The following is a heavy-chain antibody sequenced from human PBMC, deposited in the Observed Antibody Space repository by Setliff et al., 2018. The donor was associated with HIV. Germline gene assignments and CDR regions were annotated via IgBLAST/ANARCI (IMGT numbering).Heavy chain of an antibody. V-gene: IGHV4-39*07. CDR2: IAYSGTTMYT. J-gene: IGHJ4*02. CDR1: GGPFIGSSFQ. CDR3: ARGPPFAY. Sequence: ASETLSLTCTVSGGPFIGSSFQSTWIRQTPGKGLEWIADIAYSGTTMYTNYNPSLESRVIVSEDTSRDQFFLKLTSVTADDTAIYYCARGPPFAYWGQGLLVTVSS.